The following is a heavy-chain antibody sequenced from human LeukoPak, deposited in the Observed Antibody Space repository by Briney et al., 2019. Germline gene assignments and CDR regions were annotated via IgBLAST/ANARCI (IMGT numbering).Heavy chain of an antibody. J-gene: IGHJ6*02. V-gene: IGHV4-34*01. D-gene: IGHD3-10*01. CDR2: INHSGST. CDR3: ARGSSVRGVYYYGMDV. CDR1: GGSFSGYY. Sequence: SETLSLTCAAYGGSFSGYYWSWIRQPPGKGLEWIGEINHSGSTNYNPSLKSRVTISVDTSKNQFSLKLSSVTAADTAVYYCARGSSVRGVYYYGMDVWGQGTTVTVSS.